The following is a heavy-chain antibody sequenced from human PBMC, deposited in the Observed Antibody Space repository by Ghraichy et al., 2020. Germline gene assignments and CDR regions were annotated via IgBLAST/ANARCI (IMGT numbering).Heavy chain of an antibody. J-gene: IGHJ4*02. D-gene: IGHD5-24*01. Sequence: GGSLRLSCAASGFTFSRYWMHWVRQAPGKGLVWVSRINYDGSNTIYADSVKGRFTISRDNAKNTLYLQMNSLRAEDTAVYYCTRGLARDGFNPSPDYWGQGTLVTVSS. CDR3: TRGLARDGFNPSPDY. CDR2: INYDGSNT. CDR1: GFTFSRYW. V-gene: IGHV3-74*01.